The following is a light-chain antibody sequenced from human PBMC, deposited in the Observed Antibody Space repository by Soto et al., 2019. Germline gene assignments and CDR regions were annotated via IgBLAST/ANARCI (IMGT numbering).Light chain of an antibody. CDR1: QSVSTSY. V-gene: IGKV3-20*01. Sequence: EIVLTQSPGTLSLSPGERATLSCRASQSVSTSYLAWYQQKPGQAPRLLIYGASSRAAGIPDRFSGSGSGTDFTLTFSRLEPEDFVVYYCQQYGSSPRITFGQGTRLEIK. CDR2: GAS. J-gene: IGKJ5*01. CDR3: QQYGSSPRIT.